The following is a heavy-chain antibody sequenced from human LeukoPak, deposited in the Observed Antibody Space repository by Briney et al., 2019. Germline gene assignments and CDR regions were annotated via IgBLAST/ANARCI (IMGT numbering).Heavy chain of an antibody. V-gene: IGHV4-34*01. J-gene: IGHJ6*03. CDR1: GGSFSGYY. Sequence: PSETLSLTCAVYGGSFSGYYWSWIRQPPGKGLEWIGEINHSGSTNYNPSLKSRVTISVDTSKNQFSLKLSSVTAADTAVYYCARSSRHYYGSGSYYLHYYMDVWGKGTTVTISS. D-gene: IGHD3-10*01. CDR2: INHSGST. CDR3: ARSSRHYYGSGSYYLHYYMDV.